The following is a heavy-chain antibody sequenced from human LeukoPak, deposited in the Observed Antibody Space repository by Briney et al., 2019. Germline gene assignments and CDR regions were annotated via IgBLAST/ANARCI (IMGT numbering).Heavy chain of an antibody. CDR3: ARDGTAPGLYFDL. D-gene: IGHD6-13*01. CDR2: INSDGSTT. V-gene: IGHV3-74*01. CDR1: GFTFSSYW. J-gene: IGHJ4*01. Sequence: GGSLRLSCAASGFTFSSYWMHWVRQAPGKGLVWVSRINSDGSTTSYADSVKGRFTISRDSAKNSLYLQMSSPRAEDTAVYYCARDGTAPGLYFDLWGQGTLVTVSS.